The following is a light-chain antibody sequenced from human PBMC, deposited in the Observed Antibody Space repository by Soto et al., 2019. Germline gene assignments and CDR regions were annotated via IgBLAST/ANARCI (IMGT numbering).Light chain of an antibody. CDR2: GAS. Sequence: EIVLTQSPGTLSLSPGERATLSCRASQSVSSNFLAWYQQKPGQAPRLLIYGASNRATGIPDKFNGSGSGTDFTLTINRLEPEDFAMYYCQQYGSSPRTFGQGTKVEIK. CDR1: QSVSSNF. V-gene: IGKV3-20*01. CDR3: QQYGSSPRT. J-gene: IGKJ1*01.